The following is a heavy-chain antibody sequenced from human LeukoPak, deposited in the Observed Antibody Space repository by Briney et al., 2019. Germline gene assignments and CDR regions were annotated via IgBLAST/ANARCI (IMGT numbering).Heavy chain of an antibody. CDR1: GFTFGDYA. D-gene: IGHD6-13*01. CDR2: IRSKAYGGTT. CDR3: TSLGYSSSWHFDY. V-gene: IGHV3-49*04. Sequence: GGSLRLSCTASGFTFGDYAMSWVRQAPGKGLEWVGFIRSKAYGGTTEYAASVKGRFTISRDDSKSIAYLQMNSLKTEDTAVYYCTSLGYSSSWHFDYWGQGTLVTVSS. J-gene: IGHJ4*02.